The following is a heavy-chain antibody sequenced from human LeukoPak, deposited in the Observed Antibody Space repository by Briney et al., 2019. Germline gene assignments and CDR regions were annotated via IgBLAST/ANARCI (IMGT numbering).Heavy chain of an antibody. D-gene: IGHD2-15*01. V-gene: IGHV3-30*02. CDR1: GFTFSSYG. CDR3: ARQQRGIWVVAATRGYYFDY. Sequence: GGSLRLSCAASGFTFSSYGMHWVRQAPGKGLEWVAFIRYDGSNKYYADSVKGRFTISRDNSKNTLYLQMNSLRAEDTAVYYCARQQRGIWVVAATRGYYFDYWGQGTLVTVSS. CDR2: IRYDGSNK. J-gene: IGHJ4*02.